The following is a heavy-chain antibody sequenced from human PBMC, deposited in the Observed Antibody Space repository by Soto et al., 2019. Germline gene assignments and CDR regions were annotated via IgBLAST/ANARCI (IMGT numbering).Heavy chain of an antibody. CDR1: GFTFDDYA. D-gene: IGHD3-3*01. Sequence: GGSLSLSCAASGFTFDDYALHWVRQAPGKGLEWVSGISCNSVSIGYADSVKGRFTISRDNAKNSLYLQMNSLRAEDTALYYCAKDTGGEYHDVWSGPPSYVMDVWGAGTTLTV. CDR2: ISCNSVSI. CDR3: AKDTGGEYHDVWSGPPSYVMDV. V-gene: IGHV3-9*01. J-gene: IGHJ6*02.